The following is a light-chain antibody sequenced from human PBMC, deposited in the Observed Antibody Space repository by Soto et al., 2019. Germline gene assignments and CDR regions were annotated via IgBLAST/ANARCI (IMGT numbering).Light chain of an antibody. CDR2: WAS. V-gene: IGKV4-1*01. J-gene: IGKJ2*01. Sequence: DIVMSQSPDSVAVSLGERATINCKSSQSVLYSSNNKNYLAWYQQRPGQPPKLLIYWASTRESGVPDRFSGSGSGTDFTLTITSLQAEDVAVYYCQQYESTPPTFGQGTKLEIK. CDR1: QSVLYSSNNKNY. CDR3: QQYESTPPT.